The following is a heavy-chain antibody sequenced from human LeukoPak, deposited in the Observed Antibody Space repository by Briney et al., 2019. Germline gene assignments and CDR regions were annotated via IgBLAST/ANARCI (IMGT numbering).Heavy chain of an antibody. CDR1: GYTFTNYA. D-gene: IGHD5-24*01. Sequence: ASVKVSCKTSGYTFTNYAISWVRQAPGQGLEWMGWISTYNGNTNYAQKLQGRVSMTADTSTSTAYMEVRSLRSDDTAVYYCAGEGDGYIYGDFDYWGQGTLVTVSS. V-gene: IGHV1-18*01. J-gene: IGHJ4*02. CDR2: ISTYNGNT. CDR3: AGEGDGYIYGDFDY.